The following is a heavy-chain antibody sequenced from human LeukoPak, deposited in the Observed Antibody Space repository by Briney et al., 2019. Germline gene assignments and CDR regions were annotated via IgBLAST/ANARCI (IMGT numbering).Heavy chain of an antibody. CDR3: ASYYDSSGYYYFYYYYYMDV. J-gene: IGHJ6*03. V-gene: IGHV4-39*07. D-gene: IGHD3-22*01. CDR1: GGSISSSSYY. Sequence: SETLSLTCTVSGGSISSSSYYWGWIRQPPGKGLEWIGSIYYSGSTYYNPSLKSRVTISVDTSKNQFSLKLSSVTAADTAVYYCASYYDSSGYYYFYYYYYMDVWGKGTTVTVSS. CDR2: IYYSGST.